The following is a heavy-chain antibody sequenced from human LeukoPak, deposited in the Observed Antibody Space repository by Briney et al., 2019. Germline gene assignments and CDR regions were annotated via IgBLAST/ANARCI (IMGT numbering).Heavy chain of an antibody. CDR3: AGHKHRVDLFSRESWFDP. D-gene: IGHD2-21*01. J-gene: IGHJ5*02. CDR1: GGSISSSSYY. V-gene: IGHV4-39*01. Sequence: SETLSLTCTVSGGSISSSSYYWGWIRQPPGKGLEWIGSMSYSGSTYYNPSLKSRVTISVATSKNQFSLKLSSVTAADTAVYYCAGHKHRVDLFSRESWFDPWGQGTLVTVSS. CDR2: MSYSGST.